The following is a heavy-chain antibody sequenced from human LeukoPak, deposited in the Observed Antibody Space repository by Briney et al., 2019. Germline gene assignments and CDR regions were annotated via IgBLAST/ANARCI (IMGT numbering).Heavy chain of an antibody. V-gene: IGHV3-74*01. CDR2: INSDGSTT. CDR1: GFTFSSYW. CDR3: ARRSSGGPPYYFDY. Sequence: GGSLRLSCAASGFTFSSYWMHWVRQAPGKGLVWVSRINSDGSTTNYADSVKGRFTISRDNAKNTLYLQMNSLRAEDTAVYYCARRSSGGPPYYFDYWGQGTLVTVSS. D-gene: IGHD3-22*01. J-gene: IGHJ4*02.